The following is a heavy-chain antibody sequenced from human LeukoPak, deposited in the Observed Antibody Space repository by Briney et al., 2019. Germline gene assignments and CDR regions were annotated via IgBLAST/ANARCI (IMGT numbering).Heavy chain of an antibody. CDR2: IYYSGST. V-gene: IGHV4-59*01. D-gene: IGHD1-1*01. J-gene: IGHJ5*02. CDR3: ARARDSYNWNANWFDP. CDR1: GGSISSYY. Sequence: SETLSLTCTVSGGSISSYYWSWIRQPPGKGPEWIGYIYYSGSTNYNPSLKSRVTISVDTSKNQFSLKLSSVTAADTAMYYCARARDSYNWNANWFDPWGQGTLVTVSS.